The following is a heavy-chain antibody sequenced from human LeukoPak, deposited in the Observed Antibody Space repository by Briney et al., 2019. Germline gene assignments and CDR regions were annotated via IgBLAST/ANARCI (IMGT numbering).Heavy chain of an antibody. CDR1: GGTFSDCA. V-gene: IGHV1-69*06. D-gene: IGHD3-16*01. CDR2: ITSLFGTT. Sequence: ASVKVTRKMIGGTFSDCAITWLRQAPGQGLEWVGRITSLFGTTKTAQGFQDRVTLSADKSTNTAYMELTSLRSDDTAVYYCARGAFTPVITFGPFYFESWGQGTLITVSS. J-gene: IGHJ4*02. CDR3: ARGAFTPVITFGPFYFES.